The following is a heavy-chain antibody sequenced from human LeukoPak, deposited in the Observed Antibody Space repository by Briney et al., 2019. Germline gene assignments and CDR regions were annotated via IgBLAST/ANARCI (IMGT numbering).Heavy chain of an antibody. D-gene: IGHD1-26*01. Sequence: GGYLRLSCAASAFTFSDYYMSWIRQAQGKGLEWVSNINSSGSTIYYADPVKGPITISTYNAKDYLYLHMISLRAAAAADYYWARDRYLGGSYPLVDYCGQKTLVTVSS. V-gene: IGHV3-11*01. CDR3: ARDRYLGGSYPLVDY. CDR2: INSSGSTI. CDR1: AFTFSDYY. J-gene: IGHJ4*02.